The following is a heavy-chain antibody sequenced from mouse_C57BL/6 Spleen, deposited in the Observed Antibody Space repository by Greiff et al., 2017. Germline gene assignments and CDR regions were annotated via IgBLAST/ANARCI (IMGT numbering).Heavy chain of an antibody. V-gene: IGHV10-3*01. D-gene: IGHD2-3*01. CDR1: GFTFNTYA. CDR2: IRSKSSNYAT. CDR3: VRTAYDGYYGYFDV. Sequence: DVMLVESGGGLVQPKGSLKLSCAASGFTFNTYAMHWVRQAPGKGLEWVARIRSKSSNYATYYADSVKDRFTISRDDSQSMLYLQMNNLKTEDTAMYYSVRTAYDGYYGYFDVWGTETTGTVSS. J-gene: IGHJ1*03.